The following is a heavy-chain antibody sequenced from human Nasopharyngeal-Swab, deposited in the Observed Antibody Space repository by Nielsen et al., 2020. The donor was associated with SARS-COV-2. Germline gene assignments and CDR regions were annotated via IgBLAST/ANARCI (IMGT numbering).Heavy chain of an antibody. CDR2: INPSGGST. J-gene: IGHJ6*02. Sequence: SVNVSCKASRYTFTSYYMHWVRQAPGQGLEWMGIINPSGGSTSYAQKFQGRVTMTRDTSTSTVYMELSSLRSEDTAVYYCANSIAAPGTYYYYGMDVWGQGTTVTVSS. CDR3: ANSIAAPGTYYYYGMDV. D-gene: IGHD6-13*01. V-gene: IGHV1-46*01. CDR1: RYTFTSYY.